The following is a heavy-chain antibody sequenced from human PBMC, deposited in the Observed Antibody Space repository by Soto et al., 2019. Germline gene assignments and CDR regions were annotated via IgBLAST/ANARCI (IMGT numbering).Heavy chain of an antibody. CDR2: IYHSGST. V-gene: IGHV4-4*02. J-gene: IGHJ5*02. D-gene: IGHD2-15*01. CDR1: GGSISSSNW. CDR3: ARSPPDFGVVVNWFDP. Sequence: SETLSLTCAVSGGSISSSNWWSWVRQPPGKGLEWIGEIYHSGSTNYNPSLKSRVTISVDKSKNQFSLKLSSVTAADTAVYYCARSPPDFGVVVNWFDPWGQGTLVTVSS.